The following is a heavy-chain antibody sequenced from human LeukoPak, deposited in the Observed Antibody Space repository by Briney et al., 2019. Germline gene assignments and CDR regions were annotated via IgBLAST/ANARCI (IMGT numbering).Heavy chain of an antibody. Sequence: HPGGSLRLSCAASGFTLSTYWMHWVRQAPEKGLVWVSRINNDGTTTDYADSVKGRFTISRDNARNTLYLQMSSLRAEDTGMYYCARVHGNGWYPEDYFDSWGQGTLVTVSS. V-gene: IGHV3-74*01. J-gene: IGHJ4*02. CDR3: ARVHGNGWYPEDYFDS. D-gene: IGHD6-19*01. CDR1: GFTLSTYW. CDR2: INNDGTTT.